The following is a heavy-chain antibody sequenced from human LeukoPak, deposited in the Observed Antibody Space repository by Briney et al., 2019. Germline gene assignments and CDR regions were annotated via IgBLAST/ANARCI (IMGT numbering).Heavy chain of an antibody. CDR3: ARGMVRGVIPYYYYYYYMDV. CDR2: ISAYNGNT. D-gene: IGHD3-10*01. Sequence: GASVKVSCKASGYTFTSYGISWVRQAPGQGLEWMGWISAYNGNTNYAQKLQGRVTMTTDTSTSTAYMELRSLRPEDTAVYYCARGMVRGVIPYYYYYYYMDVWGKGTTVTISS. J-gene: IGHJ6*03. CDR1: GYTFTSYG. V-gene: IGHV1-18*01.